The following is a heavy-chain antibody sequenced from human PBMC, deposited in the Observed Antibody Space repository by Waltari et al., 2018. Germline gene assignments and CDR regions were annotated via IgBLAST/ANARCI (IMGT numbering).Heavy chain of an antibody. D-gene: IGHD5-12*01. CDR3: ATYIGASIGTAAFDV. J-gene: IGHJ3*01. Sequence: QLHLQESGPGLVKPSETLSLTCSVSGGSITSNRHYWGGIRQPPGKGPEWTGTISYSGATDNNPSLKSRVTISVDTSKNQYSLKLTSVTAADTAVYYCATYIGASIGTAAFDVWGQGTMVTVSS. V-gene: IGHV4-39*01. CDR2: ISYSGAT. CDR1: GGSITSNRHY.